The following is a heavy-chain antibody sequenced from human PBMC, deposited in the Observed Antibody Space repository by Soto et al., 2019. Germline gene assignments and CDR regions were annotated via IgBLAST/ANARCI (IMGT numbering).Heavy chain of an antibody. J-gene: IGHJ6*02. D-gene: IGHD3-9*01. CDR1: GFTFSSYS. CDR2: ISSSSSYI. Sequence: EVQLVESGGGLVKPGGSLRLSCAASGFTFSSYSMNWVRQAPGKGLEWVSSISSSSSYIYYADSVKGRFTISRDNAKNSLYLQMNSLRAEDTAVYYCAGDSDILTGYYIPPTAYGMDVWGQGTTVTVSS. V-gene: IGHV3-21*01. CDR3: AGDSDILTGYYIPPTAYGMDV.